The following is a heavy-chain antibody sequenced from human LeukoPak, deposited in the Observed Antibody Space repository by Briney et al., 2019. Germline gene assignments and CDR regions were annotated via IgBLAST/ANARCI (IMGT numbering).Heavy chain of an antibody. V-gene: IGHV3-NL1*01. J-gene: IGHJ3*02. Sequence: PGGSLRLSCAASGFTFSSYGMHWVRQAPGKGLEWVSIIYSGSSNYYADSVKGRFTISRDNFKNTVYLQMNSLRAEDSAVYYCARRGTPDGFDIWGQGTRVTVSS. CDR2: IYSGSSN. CDR1: GFTFSSYG. CDR3: ARRGTPDGFDI.